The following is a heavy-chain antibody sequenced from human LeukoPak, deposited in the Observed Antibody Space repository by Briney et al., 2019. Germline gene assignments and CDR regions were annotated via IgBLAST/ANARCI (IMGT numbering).Heavy chain of an antibody. CDR2: INHSGST. CDR1: GGSFSGYY. J-gene: IGHJ4*02. V-gene: IGHV4-34*01. D-gene: IGHD3-22*01. CDR3: ARRLNGMIVVVTTLHDY. Sequence: SETLSLTCAVYGGSFSGYYWSWIRQPPGKGLEWIGEINHSGSTNYNPSLKSRVTISVDTSKNQFSLKLSSVTAADTAVYYCARRLNGMIVVVTTLHDYWGQGTLVTVSS.